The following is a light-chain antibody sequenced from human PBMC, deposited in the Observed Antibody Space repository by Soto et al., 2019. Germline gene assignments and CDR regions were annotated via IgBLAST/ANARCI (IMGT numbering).Light chain of an antibody. Sequence: SYELTQPPSVSVAPEKTATITCGGNNIGNKRVHWYRQKPGQAPVLVISYDSDRPSGIPERFSGSNSGNTATLTISRVEDGDEADYYCQVWDIMTDNYVFGHGTKVTVL. CDR1: NIGNKR. J-gene: IGLJ1*01. CDR3: QVWDIMTDNYV. CDR2: YDS. V-gene: IGLV3-21*04.